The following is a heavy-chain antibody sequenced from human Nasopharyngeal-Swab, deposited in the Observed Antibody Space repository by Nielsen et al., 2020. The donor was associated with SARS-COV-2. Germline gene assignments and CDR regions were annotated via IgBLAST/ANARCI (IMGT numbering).Heavy chain of an antibody. CDR1: GFIFSGCG. J-gene: IGHJ4*02. CDR3: AKDRYFAHYYFDY. CDR2: ISYDGSNK. D-gene: IGHD3-9*01. V-gene: IGHV3-30*18. Sequence: LSLTCAASGFIFSGCGMHWVRQAPGKGLEWVALISYDGSNKFYADSVKGRFTISRDNSKNTLYLQMNSLRAEDTAVYYCAKDRYFAHYYFDYWGQGTLVTVSS.